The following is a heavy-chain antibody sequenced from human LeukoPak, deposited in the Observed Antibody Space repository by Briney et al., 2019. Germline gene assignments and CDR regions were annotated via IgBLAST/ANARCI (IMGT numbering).Heavy chain of an antibody. V-gene: IGHV1-69*05. CDR3: ARAWGGYDTSGPFDY. J-gene: IGHJ4*02. CDR1: GGTFSTYA. D-gene: IGHD3-22*01. Sequence: SVKVSCKASGGTFSTYAISWVRQAPGQGLEWMGGIIPMFGTPNYAQKFQGRVTITTDESTSTAYMGLSSLRSEDTAVYYCARAWGGYDTSGPFDYWGQGTLVTVSS. CDR2: IIPMFGTP.